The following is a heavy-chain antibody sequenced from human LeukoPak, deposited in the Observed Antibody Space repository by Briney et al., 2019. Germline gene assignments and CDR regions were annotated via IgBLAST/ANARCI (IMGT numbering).Heavy chain of an antibody. Sequence: SVKVSCKASGGTFSSYAISWVRQAPGQGLEWMGGIIPIFGTANYAQKFQGRVTITADESTSTAYMELSSLRSEDTAVYYCARVPYDILTGYFRHYFDYWGQGTLVTVSS. V-gene: IGHV1-69*13. CDR2: IIPIFGTA. J-gene: IGHJ4*02. D-gene: IGHD3-9*01. CDR3: ARVPYDILTGYFRHYFDY. CDR1: GGTFSSYA.